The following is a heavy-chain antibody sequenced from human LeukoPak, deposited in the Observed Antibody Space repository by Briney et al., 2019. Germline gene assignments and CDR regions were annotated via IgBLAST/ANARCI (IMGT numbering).Heavy chain of an antibody. CDR3: AREDCSSTSCYNYYYYYGMDV. J-gene: IGHJ6*02. CDR1: GGSISSYY. D-gene: IGHD2-2*01. CDR2: IYTSGST. V-gene: IGHV4-4*07. Sequence: SETLSLTCTVSGGSISSYYWTWIRQPAGKGLEWIGRIYTSGSTNYNPSLKSRVTMSVDTSKNQFSLKLSSVTAADTAVYYCAREDCSSTSCYNYYYYYGMDVWGQGTTVTVS.